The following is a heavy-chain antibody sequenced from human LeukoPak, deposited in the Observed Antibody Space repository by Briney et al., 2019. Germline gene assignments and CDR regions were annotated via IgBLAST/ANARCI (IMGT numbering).Heavy chain of an antibody. CDR3: ARYSSSWHANDY. D-gene: IGHD6-13*01. CDR1: GFTFSTYW. V-gene: IGHV3-74*01. Sequence: GGSLRLSCAASGFTFSTYWMHWVRQAPGKGLVWVSRISSEGGSVSYADSVRGRFTISRDNAKNTMYLQMNGLRAEDTAVYFCARYSSSWHANDYWGQGTLVTVSS. J-gene: IGHJ4*02. CDR2: ISSEGGSV.